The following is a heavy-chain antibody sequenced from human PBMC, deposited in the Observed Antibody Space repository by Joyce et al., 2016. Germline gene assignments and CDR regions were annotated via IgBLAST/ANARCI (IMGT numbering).Heavy chain of an antibody. D-gene: IGHD4-23*01. Sequence: EVQLVESGGGLVQPGGSLRLSCAASGFTFSSYWMYWVRKAPGKGLVWVSRSNREGGSTTYADAGKGRFTISRDNAKNTLYLQMNSLRAEDTAVYYCARLRRWSGPSDCWGQGTLVTVSS. V-gene: IGHV3-74*03. J-gene: IGHJ4*02. CDR3: ARLRRWSGPSDC. CDR1: GFTFSSYW. CDR2: SNREGGST.